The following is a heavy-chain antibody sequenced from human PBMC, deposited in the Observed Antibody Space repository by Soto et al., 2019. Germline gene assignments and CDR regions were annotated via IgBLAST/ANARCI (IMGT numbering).Heavy chain of an antibody. V-gene: IGHV1-69*02. CDR2: IIPILGIA. CDR1: GGIFSSYT. J-gene: IGHJ6*02. CDR3: ARGDSSSPMYYYYGMDV. Sequence: QVQLVQSGAEVKKPGSSVKVSCKASGGIFSSYTISWVRQAPGQGLEWMGRIIPILGIANYAQKFQGRVTITADKSTSTAYMELSSLRSEDTAVYYCARGDSSSPMYYYYGMDVWGQGTTVTVSS. D-gene: IGHD6-13*01.